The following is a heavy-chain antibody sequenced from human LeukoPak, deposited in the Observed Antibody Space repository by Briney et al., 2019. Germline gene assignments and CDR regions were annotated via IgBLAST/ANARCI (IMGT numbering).Heavy chain of an antibody. CDR2: IYNSGNI. CDR3: ARDDLPYSVHHGMDV. V-gene: IGHV4-4*07. J-gene: IGHJ6*04. D-gene: IGHD3/OR15-3a*01. CDR1: GGSISSYY. Sequence: SETLCLTCIVSGGSISSYYWSWIRLPAGKGLEWTGRIYNSGNINYNPSLKSRVTMSVDTSKNQVSLRLSSVTAADTAVYYCARDDLPYSVHHGMDVWGNGTTVSVSS.